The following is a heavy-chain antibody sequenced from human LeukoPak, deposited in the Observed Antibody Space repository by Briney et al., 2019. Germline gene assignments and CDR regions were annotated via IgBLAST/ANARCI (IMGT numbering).Heavy chain of an antibody. V-gene: IGHV4-38-2*01. CDR3: ARLMMSSTGYMDV. Sequence: SETLSLTCAVSGGSISSGYYWGWIRQPPGKGLEWIGTIYHSGSTYYNPSLKSRVTISVDTSKNHFSLKLNSVTAADTAVYYCARLMMSSTGYMDVWGKGTTVTVSS. D-gene: IGHD2-2*01. CDR2: IYHSGST. J-gene: IGHJ6*03. CDR1: GGSISSGYY.